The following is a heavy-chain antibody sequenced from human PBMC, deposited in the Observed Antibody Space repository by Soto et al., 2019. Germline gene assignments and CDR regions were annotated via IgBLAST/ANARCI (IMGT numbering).Heavy chain of an antibody. J-gene: IGHJ6*02. V-gene: IGHV4-30-2*01. CDR2: IYHSGST. D-gene: IGHD6-6*01. CDR3: ARGIARAAGYYGMDV. Sequence: SESLSLTCAVSGGSISSGGYSWSWIRQPPGKGLEWIGYIYHSGSTYYNPSLKSRVTISVDRSKNQFSLKLSSVTAADTAVYYCARGIARAAGYYGMDVWGQGTTVTVSS. CDR1: GGSISSGGYS.